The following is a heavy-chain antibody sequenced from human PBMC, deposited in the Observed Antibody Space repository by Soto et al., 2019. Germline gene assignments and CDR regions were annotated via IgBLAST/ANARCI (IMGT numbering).Heavy chain of an antibody. D-gene: IGHD2-15*01. J-gene: IGHJ1*01. CDR3: AREENCSDGICYSEYFQR. CDR1: GYIFTAYS. Sequence: ASVKVSCKASGYIFTAYSMHWVRQAPGQGLEWMGVVNPSGGSTNYAQKFQGRITMTRDTSTSTVYMDLSSLTSEDTAVYYCAREENCSDGICYSEYFQRWGQGTLVTSPQ. V-gene: IGHV1-46*01. CDR2: VNPSGGST.